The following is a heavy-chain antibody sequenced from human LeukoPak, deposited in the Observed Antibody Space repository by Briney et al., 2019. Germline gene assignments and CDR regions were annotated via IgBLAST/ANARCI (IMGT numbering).Heavy chain of an antibody. CDR3: AKGSTTVVTLGVFDY. V-gene: IGHV3-7*03. CDR2: IKQDGSEK. Sequence: GGSLRLSCAVSGFTFSSYWMSWVRQAPGKGLEWVANIKQDGSEKYYVDSVKGRFTISRVNAKNSLYLQMNILRAEDMALYYCAKGSTTVVTLGVFDYWGQGTLVTVSS. CDR1: GFTFSSYW. J-gene: IGHJ4*02. D-gene: IGHD4-23*01.